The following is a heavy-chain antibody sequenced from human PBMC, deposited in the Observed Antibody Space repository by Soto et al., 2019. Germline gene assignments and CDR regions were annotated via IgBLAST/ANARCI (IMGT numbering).Heavy chain of an antibody. V-gene: IGHV3-74*01. CDR2: INNDGSDT. D-gene: IGHD3-22*01. J-gene: IGHJ4*02. Sequence: GGSLRLSCAASGFTFSSYSMNWVRQAPGKGLEWVSRINNDGSDTTYADSVKGRFTISRDNSKNTLYLQMKSLRAEDTAVYYCAKLDSSGYSRVTLDYWGQGTLVTVSS. CDR1: GFTFSSYS. CDR3: AKLDSSGYSRVTLDY.